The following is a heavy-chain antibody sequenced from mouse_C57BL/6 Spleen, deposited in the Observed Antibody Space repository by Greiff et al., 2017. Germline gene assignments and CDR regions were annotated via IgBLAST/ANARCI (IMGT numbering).Heavy chain of an antibody. J-gene: IGHJ4*01. D-gene: IGHD2-1*01. CDR1: GYSITSGYY. CDR3: ARGGNYAYAMDY. Sequence: EVKLQESGPGLVKPSQSLSLTCSVTGYSITSGYYWNWIRQFPGNKLEWMGYISYDGSNNYNPSLKNRISITRDTSKNQFFLKLNSVTTEDTATYYCARGGNYAYAMDYWGQGTSVTVSS. V-gene: IGHV3-6*01. CDR2: ISYDGSN.